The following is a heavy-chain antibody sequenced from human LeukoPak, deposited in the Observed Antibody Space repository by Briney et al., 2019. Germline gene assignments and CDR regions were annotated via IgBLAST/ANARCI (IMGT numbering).Heavy chain of an antibody. J-gene: IGHJ4*02. V-gene: IGHV4-34*01. Sequence: SETLSLTCAVYGGSFSGYYWSWIRQPPGKGLEWIGEINHSGSTNYNPSLKSRVTISVDTSKNQFSLKRSSVTAADTAVYYCAARQRRGYSYGPYYFDYWGQGTLVTVSS. CDR1: GGSFSGYY. D-gene: IGHD5-18*01. CDR3: AARQRRGYSYGPYYFDY. CDR2: INHSGST.